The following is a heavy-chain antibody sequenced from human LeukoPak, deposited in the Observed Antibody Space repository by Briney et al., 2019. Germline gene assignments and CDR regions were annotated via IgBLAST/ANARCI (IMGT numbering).Heavy chain of an antibody. CDR2: INAGNGNT. CDR1: GYTFTSYA. V-gene: IGHV1-3*01. Sequence: GASVKVSCKASGYTFTSYAMHWVRQAPGQRLEWMGWINAGNGNTKYSQKFQGRVTITTDESTSTAYMELSSLRSEDTAVYYCARSGHLYYFDYWGQGTLVTVSS. J-gene: IGHJ4*02. D-gene: IGHD5-12*01. CDR3: ARSGHLYYFDY.